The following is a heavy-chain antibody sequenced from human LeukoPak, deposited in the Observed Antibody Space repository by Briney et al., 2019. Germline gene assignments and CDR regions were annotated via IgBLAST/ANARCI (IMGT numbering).Heavy chain of an antibody. CDR3: AREAGTGDY. V-gene: IGHV3-7*01. D-gene: IGHD6-19*01. CDR2: IKEDGSEK. J-gene: IGHJ4*02. Sequence: GGSLRLSCAASGFSFRNYWMSWVRQAPGRGLEWVANIKEDGSEKYYVDSVKGRFTISRDNAKNSVYLQMNSLRAEDTAVYYCAREAGTGDYWGQGTLVTVSS. CDR1: GFSFRNYW.